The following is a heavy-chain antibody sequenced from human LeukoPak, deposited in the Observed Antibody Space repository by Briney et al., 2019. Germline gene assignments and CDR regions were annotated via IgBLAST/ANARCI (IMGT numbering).Heavy chain of an antibody. CDR2: ISYDGSNK. CDR3: ARVRVRGVFDY. J-gene: IGHJ4*02. CDR1: GFTFSSYG. V-gene: IGHV3-30*19. D-gene: IGHD3-10*01. Sequence: GGSLRLSCAASGFTFSSYGMHWVRQAPGKGLEWVAVISYDGSNKYYADSVKGRFTISRDNSKNTLYLQMNSLRAEDTAVYYCARVRVRGVFDYWGQGTLVTVSS.